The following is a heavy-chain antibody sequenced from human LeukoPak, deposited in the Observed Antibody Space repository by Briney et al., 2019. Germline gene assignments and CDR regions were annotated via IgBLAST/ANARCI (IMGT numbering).Heavy chain of an antibody. Sequence: GGSLRLSCVASGFTFSSYSMNWVRQAPGKGLEWVSSISSSSSYIYYTDSVKGRFTISRDNAKNSLYLQMNSLRAEDTAVYYCAKSSSSYYDTSGYLDYWGQGTLVTVSS. CDR2: ISSSSSYI. J-gene: IGHJ4*02. CDR3: AKSSSSYYDTSGYLDY. D-gene: IGHD3-22*01. CDR1: GFTFSSYS. V-gene: IGHV3-21*01.